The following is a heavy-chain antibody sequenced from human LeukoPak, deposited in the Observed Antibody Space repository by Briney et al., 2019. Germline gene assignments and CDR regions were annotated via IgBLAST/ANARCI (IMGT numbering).Heavy chain of an antibody. CDR1: GFTFSDSY. CDR2: LSTYGTTI. D-gene: IGHD3-16*01. Sequence: GGPLRLSCAASGFTFSDSYMSWIRRTPGKGLEWISCLSTYGTTIYYADSVKGRFTISRDNAKNSLYLQMNSLRAEDTAVYFCARASAYPKRFDSWGQGTLVTVTS. V-gene: IGHV3-11*04. J-gene: IGHJ4*02. CDR3: ARASAYPKRFDS.